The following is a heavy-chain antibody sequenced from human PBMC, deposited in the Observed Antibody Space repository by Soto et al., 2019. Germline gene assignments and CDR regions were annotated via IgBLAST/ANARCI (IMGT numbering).Heavy chain of an antibody. V-gene: IGHV1-69*06. CDR2: IIPIFGTA. CDR3: ARGNSSGWPYYYYYGMDV. D-gene: IGHD6-19*01. J-gene: IGHJ6*02. CDR1: GYTFTSYY. Sequence: QVQLVQSGAEVKKAGASVKVSCKASGYTFTSYYMHWVRQAPGQGLEWMGGIIPIFGTANYAQKFQGRVTITADKSTSTAYMELSSLRSEDTAVYYCARGNSSGWPYYYYYGMDVWGQGTTVTVSS.